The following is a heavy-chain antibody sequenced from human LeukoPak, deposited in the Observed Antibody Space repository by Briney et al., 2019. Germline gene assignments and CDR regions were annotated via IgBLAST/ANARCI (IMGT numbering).Heavy chain of an antibody. CDR1: GGSFSGYY. J-gene: IGHJ4*02. Sequence: SETLSLTCAVYGGSFSGYYWSWIRQPPGKGLEWIGEINHSGSTNYNPSLKSRITISVDTSKNQFSLKLSSVTAADTAVYYCARHRSGWLQSSFDYWGQGTLVTVSS. CDR3: ARHRSGWLQSSFDY. V-gene: IGHV4-34*01. D-gene: IGHD5-24*01. CDR2: INHSGST.